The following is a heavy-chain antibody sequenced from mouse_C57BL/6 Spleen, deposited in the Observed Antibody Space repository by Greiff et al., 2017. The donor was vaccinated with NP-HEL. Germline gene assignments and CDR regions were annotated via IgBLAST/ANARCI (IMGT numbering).Heavy chain of an antibody. V-gene: IGHV1-59*01. CDR1: GYTFTSYW. J-gene: IGHJ2*01. CDR2: IDPSDSYT. Sequence: VQLQQPGAELVRPGTSVKLSCKASGYTFTSYWMHWVKQRPGQGLEWIGVIDPSDSYTNYNQKFKGKATLTVDTYSSTAYMQLSSLTSEDSAVYYCASDYWGQGTTLTVSS. CDR3: ASDY.